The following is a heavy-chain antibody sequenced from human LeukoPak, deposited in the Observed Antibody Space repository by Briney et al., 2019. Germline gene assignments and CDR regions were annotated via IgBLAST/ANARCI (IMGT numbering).Heavy chain of an antibody. Sequence: SETLSLTCAVYGGSFSSYYWSWIRQPPGKGLEWIGEINHSGSTNYNPSLKSRVTISVDTSKNQFSLKLSSVTAADTAVYYCARRAPTRYCSGGSCYSSYYYYMDVWGKGTTVTVSS. CDR2: INHSGST. D-gene: IGHD2-15*01. CDR1: GGSFSSYY. V-gene: IGHV4-34*01. J-gene: IGHJ6*03. CDR3: ARRAPTRYCSGGSCYSSYYYYMDV.